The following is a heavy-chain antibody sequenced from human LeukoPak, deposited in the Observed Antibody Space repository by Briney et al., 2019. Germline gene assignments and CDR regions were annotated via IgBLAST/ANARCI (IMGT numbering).Heavy chain of an antibody. J-gene: IGHJ4*02. V-gene: IGHV1-2*02. D-gene: IGHD2-2*01. CDR1: GYTFTDYY. CDR3: ARETNDIVVVPYATDY. Sequence: ASVKVSCKASGYTFTDYYMHWVRQAPGQGLEWMGWINPNSGGTNYAQKFQGRVTMTRDTSISTAYMELSRLRSDDTAVYYCARETNDIVVVPYATDYWGQGTLVTVSS. CDR2: INPNSGGT.